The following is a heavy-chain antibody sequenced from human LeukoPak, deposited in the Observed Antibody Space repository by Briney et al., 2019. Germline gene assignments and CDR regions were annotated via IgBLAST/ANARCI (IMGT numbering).Heavy chain of an antibody. Sequence: GGSLRLSCAGSGFTFGGYCMHWFRQTPGKGLEWVAVIAYDGSRAFYADSVKGRFTISRDNSKNTMSVQMDPLRAEDTAVYYCTRYNNDLFDSWGQGTLVTVSS. CDR2: IAYDGSRA. J-gene: IGHJ4*02. V-gene: IGHV3-33*01. CDR1: GFTFGGYC. CDR3: TRYNNDLFDS. D-gene: IGHD1-14*01.